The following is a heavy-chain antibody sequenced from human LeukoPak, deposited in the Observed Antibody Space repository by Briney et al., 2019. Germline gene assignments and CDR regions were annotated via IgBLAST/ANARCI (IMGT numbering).Heavy chain of an antibody. CDR1: GDSISSGSYY. CDR2: IYDTRKT. CDR3: ARTSHPHGSSWLFDY. V-gene: IGHV4-39*07. Sequence: PSETLSLTCTVSGDSISSGSYYWGWIRQPPGKGLQWIGSIYDTRKTYYSPSLKSRVTISVDTSRNQFSLQLSSVTAADTAVYYCARTSHPHGSSWLFDYWGQGTLVTVSS. D-gene: IGHD6-13*01. J-gene: IGHJ4*02.